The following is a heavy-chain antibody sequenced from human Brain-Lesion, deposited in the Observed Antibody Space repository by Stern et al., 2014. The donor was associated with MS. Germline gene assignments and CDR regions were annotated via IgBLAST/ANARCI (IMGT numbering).Heavy chain of an antibody. V-gene: IGHV4-61*02. CDR3: ARGRVVPGFQYYATDV. Sequence: VQLVESGPGLVKPSQTLSLSCTVSGGSISSGGYYWSWIRQPAGKGLEWIGRIFNSGSNSYNPSLKSRVTISIDTSKTQFSLRLTSMTAADTAVYYCARGRVVPGFQYYATDVWGQGTTVIVSS. J-gene: IGHJ6*02. CDR1: GGSISSGGYY. CDR2: IFNSGSN. D-gene: IGHD2-2*01.